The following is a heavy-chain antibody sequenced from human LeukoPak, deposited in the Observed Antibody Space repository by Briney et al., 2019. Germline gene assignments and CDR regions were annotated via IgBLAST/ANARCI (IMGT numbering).Heavy chain of an antibody. Sequence: PGGSLRLSCAASGFTFSSYWMHWVRQAPGKGLVWVSRINSDGSSTSYADSVKGRFTISRDNAKNTLYLQMSSLRAEDTAVYYCARVGIQLWSYFDYWGQGTLVTVSS. CDR3: ARVGIQLWSYFDY. V-gene: IGHV3-74*01. CDR1: GFTFSSYW. J-gene: IGHJ4*02. CDR2: INSDGSST. D-gene: IGHD5-18*01.